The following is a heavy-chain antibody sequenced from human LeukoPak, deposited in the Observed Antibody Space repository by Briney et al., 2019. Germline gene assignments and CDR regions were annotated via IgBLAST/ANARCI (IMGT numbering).Heavy chain of an antibody. V-gene: IGHV1-69*13. D-gene: IGHD6-19*01. CDR3: ASVAVAGPYYFDY. CDR1: GYTFTSYG. CDR2: IIPIFGTA. J-gene: IGHJ4*02. Sequence: SVKVSCKASGYTFTSYGISWVRQAPGQGLEWMGGIIPIFGTANYAQKFQGRVTITADESTSTAYMELSSLRSEDTAVYYCASVAVAGPYYFDYWGQGTLVTVSS.